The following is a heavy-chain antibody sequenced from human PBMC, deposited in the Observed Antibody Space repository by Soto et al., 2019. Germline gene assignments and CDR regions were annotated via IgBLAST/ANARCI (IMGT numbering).Heavy chain of an antibody. Sequence: GGSLRLSCAASGFTFSSYDMHWVRQATGKGLEWVSVIGTAGDTYYPGSVKGRFTISRENARNSLYLQMNSLRAEDTAVYYCARRCSGGSCYSVGYYGMDVWGQGTTVTVSS. D-gene: IGHD2-15*01. CDR1: GFTFSSYD. J-gene: IGHJ6*02. V-gene: IGHV3-13*01. CDR3: ARRCSGGSCYSVGYYGMDV. CDR2: IGTAGDT.